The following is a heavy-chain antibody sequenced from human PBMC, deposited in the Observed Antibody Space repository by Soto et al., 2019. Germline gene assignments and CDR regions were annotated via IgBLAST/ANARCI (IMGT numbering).Heavy chain of an antibody. V-gene: IGHV3-21*01. Sequence: PGGSLRLSCAASGFTFSSYSMNWVRQAPGKGLEWVSSISSSSSYIYYADSVKGRFTISRDNAKNSLYLQMNSLRAEDTAVYYCASQGEYSSSPRFDPWGQGTLVTVSS. CDR3: ASQGEYSSSPRFDP. CDR1: GFTFSSYS. CDR2: ISSSSSYI. J-gene: IGHJ5*02. D-gene: IGHD6-13*01.